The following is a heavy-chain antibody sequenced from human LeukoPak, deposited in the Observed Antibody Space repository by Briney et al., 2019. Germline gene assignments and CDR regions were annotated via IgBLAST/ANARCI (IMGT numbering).Heavy chain of an antibody. V-gene: IGHV1-2*02. J-gene: IGHJ4*02. CDR3: ARGEVAMAD. D-gene: IGHD5-12*01. CDR1: GYTFTNYF. CDR2: INPNNGDT. Sequence: ASVKVSCKASGYTFTNYFIHWVRQAPGQGLEWMGWINPNNGDTASAQNFQGRVTLTSDTFTRTAYMELRRLRYDDTAVYYCARGEVAMADWGQGARVTVSS.